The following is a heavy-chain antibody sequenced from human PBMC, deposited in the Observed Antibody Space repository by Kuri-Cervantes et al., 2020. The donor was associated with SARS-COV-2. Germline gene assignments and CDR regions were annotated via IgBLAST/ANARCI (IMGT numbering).Heavy chain of an antibody. Sequence: GGSLRLFCAASGFTFSSYAMSWVRQAPGKGLEWVSAISGSGGSTYYADSVKGRFTISRDNSKNTLYLQMNSLRAEDTAVYYCAKDPTYYDFWSGPITFYWYFDLWGRGTLVTVSS. CDR1: GFTFSSYA. D-gene: IGHD3-3*01. V-gene: IGHV3-23*01. J-gene: IGHJ2*01. CDR2: ISGSGGST. CDR3: AKDPTYYDFWSGPITFYWYFDL.